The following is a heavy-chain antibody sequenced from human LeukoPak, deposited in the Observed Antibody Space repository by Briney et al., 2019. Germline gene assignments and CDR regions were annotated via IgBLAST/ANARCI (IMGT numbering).Heavy chain of an antibody. CDR1: GGSISSSSYY. D-gene: IGHD2/OR15-2a*01. J-gene: IGHJ4*02. V-gene: IGHV4-39*01. CDR3: ARHVLRRGYFDY. CDR2: IYYSGSN. Sequence: SETLSLTCTVSGGSISSSSYYWGWIRQPPGKGLEWIGSIYYSGSNYYNPSLKSRVTISVDTSKNQFSLKLSSVTAADTAVYYCARHVLRRGYFDYWGQGTLVTVSS.